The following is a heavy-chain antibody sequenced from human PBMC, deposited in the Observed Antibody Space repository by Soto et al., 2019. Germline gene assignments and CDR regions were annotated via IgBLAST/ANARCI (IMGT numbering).Heavy chain of an antibody. Sequence: GGSLRLSCAASGFPFSRYDMHWVRQAPGKGLEWVAVIYSGGDTYYADSVKGRFTISRDNTKNTLYFQMNSLRAEDTAVYYCARGYSNSVWFDSWGQGTLVTVSS. CDR1: GFPFSRYD. J-gene: IGHJ5*01. V-gene: IGHV3-NL1*01. D-gene: IGHD1-26*01. CDR3: ARGYSNSVWFDS. CDR2: IYSGGDT.